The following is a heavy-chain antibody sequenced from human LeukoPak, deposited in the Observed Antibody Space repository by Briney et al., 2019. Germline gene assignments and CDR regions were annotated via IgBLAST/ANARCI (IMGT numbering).Heavy chain of an antibody. CDR3: ARVRGEYFDY. Sequence: SQTLSLTCAISGDSVSSTSVTWNWIRQSPSRGLEWLGRTYYRSKWYNDCAVSVKSRITINPDTSKNQFSLQLNSVTPEDTAVYYCARVRGEYFDYWGQGTLVTVSS. CDR2: TYYRSKWYN. V-gene: IGHV6-1*01. J-gene: IGHJ4*02. CDR1: GDSVSSTSVT.